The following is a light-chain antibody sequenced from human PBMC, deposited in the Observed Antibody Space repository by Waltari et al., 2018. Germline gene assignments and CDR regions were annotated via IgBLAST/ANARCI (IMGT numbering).Light chain of an antibody. CDR2: KAS. CDR3: QQYHSYS. V-gene: IGKV1-5*03. Sequence: DIQMTQSPSTLSASIGDRVTITCRATQSISDSLAWYQQKPGKAPKLLIYKASNVETGVPSRFSGSGSGTEFTLTISSLQPDDFAIYYCQQYHSYSFGGGTKVEIE. J-gene: IGKJ4*01. CDR1: QSISDS.